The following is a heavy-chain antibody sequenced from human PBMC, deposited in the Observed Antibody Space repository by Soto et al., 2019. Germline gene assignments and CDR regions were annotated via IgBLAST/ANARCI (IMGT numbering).Heavy chain of an antibody. V-gene: IGHV3-30*18. CDR1: GFTFSSYG. Sequence: VQLVESGGGVVQPGRSLRLSCAASGFTFSSYGMHWVRQAPGKGLEWVAVISYDGSNKYYADSVKGRFTISRDNSKNTLYLQMNSLRAEDTAVYYCAKDSGADYWGQGTLVTVSS. D-gene: IGHD1-26*01. CDR3: AKDSGADY. CDR2: ISYDGSNK. J-gene: IGHJ4*02.